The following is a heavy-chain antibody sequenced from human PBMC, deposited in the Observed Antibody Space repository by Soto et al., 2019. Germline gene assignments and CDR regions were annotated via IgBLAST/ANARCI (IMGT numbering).Heavy chain of an antibody. V-gene: IGHV3-30*18. CDR1: GFTFSSYG. Sequence: PGGSLRLSCAASGFTFSSYGMHWVRQAPGKGLEWVAVISYDGSNKYYADSVKGRFTISRDNSKNTLYLQMNSLRAEDTAVYYCAKSIRVVAATRGAVNYWGQGTLVTVSS. CDR3: AKSIRVVAATRGAVNY. CDR2: ISYDGSNK. D-gene: IGHD2-15*01. J-gene: IGHJ4*02.